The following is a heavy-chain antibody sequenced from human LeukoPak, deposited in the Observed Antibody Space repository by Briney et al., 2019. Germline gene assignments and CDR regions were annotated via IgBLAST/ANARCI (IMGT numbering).Heavy chain of an antibody. CDR2: INGDGSST. CDR3: ARADYYYDSSGYSYPDY. Sequence: GGSLRLSCAASGFTLSSYWMHWVRQAPGKGLVWVSRINGDGSSTAYADSVKGRFTISRDNAKNSLYLQMNSLRAEDTAVYYCARADYYYDSSGYSYPDYWGPGTLVTVSS. D-gene: IGHD3-22*01. V-gene: IGHV3-74*01. CDR1: GFTLSSYW. J-gene: IGHJ4*02.